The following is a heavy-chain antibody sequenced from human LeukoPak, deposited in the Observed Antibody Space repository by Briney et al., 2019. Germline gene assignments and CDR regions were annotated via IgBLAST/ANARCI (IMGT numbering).Heavy chain of an antibody. CDR2: MNPNSGNT. V-gene: IGHV1-8*01. Sequence: GASVKVSCKASGYTFTSYDINWVRQATGQGLEWMGWMNPNSGNTGYAQKFQGRVTMTRNTSISTAYMELSSLRSEDTAVYYCARALSQTYIQLWLSRSRGYFDYWGQGTLVTVSS. J-gene: IGHJ4*02. CDR3: ARALSQTYIQLWLSRSRGYFDY. D-gene: IGHD5-18*01. CDR1: GYTFTSYD.